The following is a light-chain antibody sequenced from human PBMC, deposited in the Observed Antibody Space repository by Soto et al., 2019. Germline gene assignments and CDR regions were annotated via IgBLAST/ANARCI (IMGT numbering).Light chain of an antibody. V-gene: IGKV3-15*01. Sequence: ELVMTQSPATLSASPGERATLSCRASQSVITNVAWYQQKPGQAPRLLIYGASTRATGIPARCSGSGSGTEFTLTISSLQSEDVAVYYCQHYNHWPMYTFGQGTKVEIK. CDR2: GAS. J-gene: IGKJ2*01. CDR1: QSVITN. CDR3: QHYNHWPMYT.